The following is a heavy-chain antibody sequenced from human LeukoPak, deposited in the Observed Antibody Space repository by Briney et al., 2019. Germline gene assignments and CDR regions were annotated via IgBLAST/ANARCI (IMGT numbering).Heavy chain of an antibody. CDR2: IYYSGST. V-gene: IGHV4-31*03. CDR1: GGSISSGGYY. D-gene: IGHD1-26*01. CDR3: ARARRELFDY. J-gene: IGHJ4*02. Sequence: SQTLSLTCTVSGGSISSGGYYWSWIRQHPGKGLEWIWYIYYSGSTYYNPSLKSRVTISVDTSKNQFSLKLSSVTAADTAVYYCARARRELFDYWGQGTLVTVSS.